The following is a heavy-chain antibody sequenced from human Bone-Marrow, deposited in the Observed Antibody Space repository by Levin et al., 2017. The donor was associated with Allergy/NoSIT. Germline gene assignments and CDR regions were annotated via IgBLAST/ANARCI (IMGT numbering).Heavy chain of an antibody. CDR3: AIYGSANDYSAFAI. J-gene: IGHJ3*02. Sequence: GASLPLSFSSSGFTFLIPHMRWVRQAPGPFLSFFSLISRGGRGYYADSVRGRFTISRDNSKNTLYLQLNSLRAEDTAVYYCAIYGSANDYSAFAIWGQGTMVTVSS. CDR1: GFTFLIPH. V-gene: IGHV3-53*01. CDR2: ISRGGRG. D-gene: IGHD3-10*01.